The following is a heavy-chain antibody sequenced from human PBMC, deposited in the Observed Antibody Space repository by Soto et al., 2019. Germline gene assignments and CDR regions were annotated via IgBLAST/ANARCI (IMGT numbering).Heavy chain of an antibody. V-gene: IGHV3-15*07. CDR2: VKSKNDGGTT. CDR3: STGYNVAATTAIYFDY. Sequence: GGSLRLSCAASGFTFSNAWINCVRQAPGKGLEWVGRVKSKNDGGTTDFAAPVKGRFAISRDDSKNMVYLEMNSLQTEDTALYYCSTGYNVAATTAIYFDYWGQGPLVTVSS. J-gene: IGHJ4*02. D-gene: IGHD2-21*02. CDR1: GFTFSNAW.